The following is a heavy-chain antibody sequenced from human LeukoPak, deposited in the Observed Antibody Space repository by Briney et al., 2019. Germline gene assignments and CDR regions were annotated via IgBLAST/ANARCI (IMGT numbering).Heavy chain of an antibody. D-gene: IGHD6-13*01. CDR3: TTDRKQLVRYYYYYMDV. V-gene: IGHV3-15*01. Sequence: PGGSLRLSCAASGFTFSSAWMSWVRQAPRKGLEWVGQIKKETDGGTTDYAAPVKGRITISRDDSKNTLYLQMNSLKTEDTAVHYCTTDRKQLVRYYYYYMDVWGKGTTVTVSS. J-gene: IGHJ6*03. CDR1: GFTFSSAW. CDR2: IKKETDGGTT.